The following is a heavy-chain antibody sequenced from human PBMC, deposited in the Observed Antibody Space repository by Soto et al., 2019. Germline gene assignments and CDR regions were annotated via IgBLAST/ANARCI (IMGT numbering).Heavy chain of an antibody. CDR2: IVHIYRTA. CDR1: GGTFSSYR. CDR3: VRDSGAKLSSS. J-gene: IGHJ4*02. Sequence: QVQLVQSGAEVKKPGSSVQVSCKASGGTFSSYRINWVRQAPGQGLEWVGGIVHIYRTADYAQKFQGRVTSTADESARTSYMELRSLKSQDTAVYYCVRDSGAKLSSSWGQGTRVTVSS. D-gene: IGHD6-13*01. V-gene: IGHV1-69*01.